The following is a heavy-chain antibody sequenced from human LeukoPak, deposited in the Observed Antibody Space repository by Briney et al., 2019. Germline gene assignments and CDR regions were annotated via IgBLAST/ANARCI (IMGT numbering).Heavy chain of an antibody. CDR2: ISSSGSTI. CDR1: GFTFSDYY. J-gene: IGHJ6*03. D-gene: IGHD2-21*01. CDR3: ARDNGDWNYYYYYMDV. V-gene: IGHV3-11*04. Sequence: GGSLRLSCAACGFTFSDYYMSWIRQAPGKGLEWVSYISSSGSTIYYADSVKGRFTISRDNAKNSLYLQMNSLRAEDTAVYYCARDNGDWNYYYYYMDVWGKGTTVTVSS.